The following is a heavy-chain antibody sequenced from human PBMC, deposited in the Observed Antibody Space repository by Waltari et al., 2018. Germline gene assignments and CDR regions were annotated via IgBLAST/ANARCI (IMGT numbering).Heavy chain of an antibody. J-gene: IGHJ5*02. CDR2: MNPNSGHT. CDR3: ARRRAGAATPYNWFDP. V-gene: IGHV1-8*01. Sequence: VHLVQSGAEVKKPGASVKVSCKASGYTFTTHDPNWLRQAPGQGLEWWGGMNPNSGHTGYAQRCQGRLTLTRDTSINTAYMELTSLTSVDTAVYYCARRRAGAATPYNWFDPWGQGTPVTVSS. CDR1: GYTFTTHD. D-gene: IGHD2-15*01.